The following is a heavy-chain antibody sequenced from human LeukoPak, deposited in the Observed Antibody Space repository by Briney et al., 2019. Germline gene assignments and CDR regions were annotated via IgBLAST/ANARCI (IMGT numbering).Heavy chain of an antibody. V-gene: IGHV1-2*06. J-gene: IGHJ4*02. Sequence: GASVKVSCKDSGYTFTGYYMHWVRQAPGQGLECMGRINPNSGGTNYAQKFQGRVTMTRDTSISTAYMELSRLRSDDTAVYYCARDRSIHLKYYFDYWGQGTLVTVSS. CDR1: GYTFTGYY. CDR2: INPNSGGT. D-gene: IGHD3-3*02. CDR3: ARDRSIHLKYYFDY.